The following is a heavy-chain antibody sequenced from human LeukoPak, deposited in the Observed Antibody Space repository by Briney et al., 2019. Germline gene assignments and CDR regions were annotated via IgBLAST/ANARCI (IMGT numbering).Heavy chain of an antibody. V-gene: IGHV3-9*03. D-gene: IGHD2-15*01. Sequence: PGGSLRLSCAASGFTFDDYAMHWVRQAPGKGLEWVSGINWNSNTIGYADSVKGRFTISRDNAKNSLYLQMNSLRADDMAFYYCARDRFRYCSGAKCSHFDFWGQGTLVTVSS. CDR2: INWNSNTI. CDR1: GFTFDDYA. J-gene: IGHJ4*02. CDR3: ARDRFRYCSGAKCSHFDF.